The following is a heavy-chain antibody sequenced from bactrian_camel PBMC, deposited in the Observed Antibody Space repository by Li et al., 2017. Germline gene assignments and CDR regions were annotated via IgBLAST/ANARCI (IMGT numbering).Heavy chain of an antibody. V-gene: IGHV3S66*01. CDR1: GFTLDDDD. Sequence: VQLVESGGGEVQVGGSLRLSCTASGFTLDDDDMGWYRQTPGKEREEVAAINTGGGKTYYAATVKGRFTISHDKLRNTVDLQMSALKPEDTAMYYCAADLYGGSWYERCRDDFGYWGQGTQVTVS. CDR2: INTGGGKT. CDR3: AADLYGGSWYERCRDDFGY. J-gene: IGHJ6*01. D-gene: IGHD6*01.